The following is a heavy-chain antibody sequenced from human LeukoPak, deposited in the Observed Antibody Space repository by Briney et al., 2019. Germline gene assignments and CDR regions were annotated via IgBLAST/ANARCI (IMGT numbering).Heavy chain of an antibody. CDR2: IKTKTDGGTT. J-gene: IGHJ4*02. V-gene: IGHV3-15*01. D-gene: IGHD1-1*01. CDR1: GFTFSNVW. CDR3: VTRVKSTGDY. Sequence: PGGSLRLSCEASGFTFSNVWMNWVRQAPGKGLEWIDRIKTKTDGGTTEYAAPVKGRFTISRDDSKNTVYLQMNSLKTEDTALYYCVTRVKSTGDYWGQGTLVTVSS.